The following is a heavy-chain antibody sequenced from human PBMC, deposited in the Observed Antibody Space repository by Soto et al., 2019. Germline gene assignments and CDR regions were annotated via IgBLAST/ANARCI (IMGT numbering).Heavy chain of an antibody. V-gene: IGHV3-9*01. D-gene: IGHD3-3*01. CDR1: GFTFDDYA. CDR3: AKAGFWSGYYSLVDY. CDR2: ISWNSGSI. J-gene: IGHJ4*02. Sequence: PGGSLRLSCAASGFTFDDYAMHWVRQAPGKGLEWVSGISWNSGSIGYADSAKGRFTISRDNAKNSLYLQMNSLRAEDTALYYCAKAGFWSGYYSLVDYWGQGTLVTSP.